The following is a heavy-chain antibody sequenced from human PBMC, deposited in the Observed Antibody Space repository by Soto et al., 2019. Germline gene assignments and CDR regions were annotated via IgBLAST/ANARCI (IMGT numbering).Heavy chain of an antibody. CDR1: GGSISSGVYY. J-gene: IGHJ4*02. CDR3: ATTDQGYCSSTSCYTFDY. D-gene: IGHD2-2*02. Sequence: SETRSRTCTVSGGSISSGVYYWMWIRQHPGKVLEWIGYIYYSGSTYYNPSLKSRVTISVDTSKNQFSLKLSSVTAADTAVYYCATTDQGYCSSTSCYTFDYWGQGTLVTVSS. V-gene: IGHV4-31*03. CDR2: IYYSGST.